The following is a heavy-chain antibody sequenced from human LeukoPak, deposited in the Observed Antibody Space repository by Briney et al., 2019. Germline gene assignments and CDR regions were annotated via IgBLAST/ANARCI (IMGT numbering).Heavy chain of an antibody. D-gene: IGHD3-3*01. CDR3: ASLRFLEWFVKETNAFDI. J-gene: IGHJ3*02. CDR1: GFTFSSYS. V-gene: IGHV3-74*01. CDR2: IKSDGSST. Sequence: GGSLRLSCAASGFTFSSYSMNWVRQAPGKGLVWVSRIKSDGSSTSYADSVKGRFTISRDNAKNSLYLQMNSLRAEDTAVYYCASLRFLEWFVKETNAFDIWGQGTMVTVSS.